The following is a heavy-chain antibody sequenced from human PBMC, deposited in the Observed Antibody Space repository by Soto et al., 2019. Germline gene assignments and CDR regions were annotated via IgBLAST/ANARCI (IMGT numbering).Heavy chain of an antibody. CDR2: IYTSGST. V-gene: IGHV4-4*07. J-gene: IGHJ4*02. Sequence: PSETLSLTCTVSGGSISSYYWSWIRQPAGKGLEWIGRIYTSGSTNYNPSLKSRVTMSVDTSKNQFSLKLSPVTAADTAVYYCARVDCSSTSCYRAPNYFDYWGQGTLVTVSS. CDR1: GGSISSYY. CDR3: ARVDCSSTSCYRAPNYFDY. D-gene: IGHD2-2*01.